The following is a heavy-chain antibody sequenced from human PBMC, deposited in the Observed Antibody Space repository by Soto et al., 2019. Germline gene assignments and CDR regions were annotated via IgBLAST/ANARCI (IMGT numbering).Heavy chain of an antibody. Sequence: GGSLRLSCAASGFTFSSYAMSWVRQAPGKGLEWVSAISGSGGSTYYADSVKGRFTISRDNSKNTLYLQMNSLRAEDTAVYYCAKFAASYYDILTGYYWPFVDYWGQGTLVTVSS. J-gene: IGHJ4*02. D-gene: IGHD3-9*01. CDR2: ISGSGGST. V-gene: IGHV3-23*01. CDR3: AKFAASYYDILTGYYWPFVDY. CDR1: GFTFSSYA.